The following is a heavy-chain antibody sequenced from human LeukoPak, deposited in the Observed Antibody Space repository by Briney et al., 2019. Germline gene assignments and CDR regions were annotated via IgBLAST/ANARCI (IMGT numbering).Heavy chain of an antibody. D-gene: IGHD2-2*01. CDR1: GFTFSSYG. CDR2: IRYDGSNK. CDR3: AKDPYCSSTSCPRYMDV. J-gene: IGHJ6*03. Sequence: GGSLRLSCAASGFTFSSYGMHWVRQAPGKGLEWVAFIRYDGSNKYYADSVKGRFTISRDNSKNTLYLQMNSLRAEDTAVYYCAKDPYCSSTSCPRYMDVWGKGTTVTVSS. V-gene: IGHV3-30*02.